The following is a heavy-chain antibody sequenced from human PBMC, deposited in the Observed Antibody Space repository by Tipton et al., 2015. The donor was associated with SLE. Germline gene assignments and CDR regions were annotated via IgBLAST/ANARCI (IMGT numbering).Heavy chain of an antibody. Sequence: TLSLTCTVSGGSISSGSYYWSWIRQPPGKGLEWIGYIYYSGNTCYNPSLGSRLTISLDTSKDQFSLRLTSVTAADTAVYYCARATDWNLSPDVWGKGTTVTVSS. CDR2: IYYSGNT. D-gene: IGHD1-7*01. J-gene: IGHJ6*04. CDR3: ARATDWNLSPDV. V-gene: IGHV4-31*03. CDR1: GGSISSGSYY.